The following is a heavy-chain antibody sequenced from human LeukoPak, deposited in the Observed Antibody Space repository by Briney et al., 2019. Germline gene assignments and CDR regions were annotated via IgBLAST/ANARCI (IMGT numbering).Heavy chain of an antibody. J-gene: IGHJ4*02. Sequence: PSETLSLTCTVSGGSISSSSYYWSWIRHPPGKGLEWIGEINHSGSTNYNPSLKSRVTISVDTSKNQFSLKLSSVTAADTAVYYCARWMIGTTFFDYWGQGTLVTVSS. CDR3: ARWMIGTTFFDY. D-gene: IGHD1-7*01. V-gene: IGHV4-39*07. CDR2: INHSGST. CDR1: GGSISSSSYY.